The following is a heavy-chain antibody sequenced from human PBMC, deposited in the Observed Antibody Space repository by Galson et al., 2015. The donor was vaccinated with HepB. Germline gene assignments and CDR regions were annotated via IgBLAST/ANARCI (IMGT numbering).Heavy chain of an antibody. V-gene: IGHV3-21*01. CDR3: ARDASEWSRDY. CDR1: GFTLRTSG. CDR2: IGYRETYK. Sequence: SLRLSCAASGFTLRTSGMTWVRQAPGKGLEWVAVIGYRETYKHYADSVKGRFAISRDNAKNSVYLQMNSLRVEDTAVYYCARDASEWSRDYWGQGTLVAVSS. J-gene: IGHJ4*02. D-gene: IGHD3-3*01.